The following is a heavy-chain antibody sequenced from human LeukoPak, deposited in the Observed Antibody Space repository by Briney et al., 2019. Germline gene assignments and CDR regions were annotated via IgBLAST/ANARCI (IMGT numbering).Heavy chain of an antibody. J-gene: IGHJ6*03. CDR3: ARGQYQLLHYYYYYYMDV. CDR1: GFTFSDYY. CDR2: ISSSGSTI. D-gene: IGHD2-2*01. Sequence: PGGSLRLSCAASGFTFSDYYMSWIRQAPGKGLEWVSYISSSGSTIYYADSVKGRFTISRDNAKNSLYLQMNSLRAEDTAVYYCARGQYQLLHYYYYYYMDVWGKGTTVTVSS. V-gene: IGHV3-11*04.